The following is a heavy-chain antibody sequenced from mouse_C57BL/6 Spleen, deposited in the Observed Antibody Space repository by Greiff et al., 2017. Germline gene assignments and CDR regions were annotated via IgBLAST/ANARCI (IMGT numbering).Heavy chain of an antibody. CDR2: IYPGSGNT. Sequence: QVQLQQSGAELVRPGASVKLSCKASGYTFTDYYINWVKQRPGQGLEWIARIYPGSGNTYYNEKFKGKATLTAEKSSSTAYMQLSSLTSEDSAVYFCAREGIYYGNYGGYFDVWGTGTTVTVSS. CDR1: GYTFTDYY. D-gene: IGHD2-1*01. CDR3: AREGIYYGNYGGYFDV. V-gene: IGHV1-76*01. J-gene: IGHJ1*03.